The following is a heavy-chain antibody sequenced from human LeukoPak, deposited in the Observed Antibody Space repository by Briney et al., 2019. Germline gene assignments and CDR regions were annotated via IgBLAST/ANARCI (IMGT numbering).Heavy chain of an antibody. Sequence: SETLSLTCAVYGGSFSGYYWSWIRQPPGKGLEWIGEINHSGSTNYNPSLKSRVTISVDTSKNQFSLKLSSVTAADTAVYYCARGYSSGWYSSRNWFDPCGQGTLVTVSS. J-gene: IGHJ5*02. CDR2: INHSGST. V-gene: IGHV4-34*01. D-gene: IGHD6-19*01. CDR3: ARGYSSGWYSSRNWFDP. CDR1: GGSFSGYY.